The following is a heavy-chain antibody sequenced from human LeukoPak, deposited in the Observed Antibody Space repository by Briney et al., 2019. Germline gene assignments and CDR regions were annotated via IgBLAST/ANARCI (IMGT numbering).Heavy chain of an antibody. D-gene: IGHD3-22*01. Sequence: GGSLRLSCAASGFTFSSYSTNWVRQAPGKGLEWVSSISSSSSYIYYADSVKGRFTISRDNAKNSLYLQMNSLRAEDTAVYYCARTRETYYYDSSGYYYEDYFDYWGQGTLVTVSS. J-gene: IGHJ4*02. CDR3: ARTRETYYYDSSGYYYEDYFDY. CDR1: GFTFSSYS. V-gene: IGHV3-21*01. CDR2: ISSSSSYI.